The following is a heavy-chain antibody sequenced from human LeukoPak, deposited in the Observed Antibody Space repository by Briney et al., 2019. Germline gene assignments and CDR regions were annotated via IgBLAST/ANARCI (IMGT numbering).Heavy chain of an antibody. CDR3: ARDAHTGSGTYWGGVDYYYGMDV. V-gene: IGHV3-66*01. CDR2: IYSGGSGGST. J-gene: IGHJ6*02. D-gene: IGHD3-10*01. CDR1: GFTVSSNY. Sequence: EGSLRLSCAASGFTVSSNYMSWVRQAPGKGLEWVSVIYSGGSGGSTYYADSVKGRFTISRDNSKNTLYLQMNSLRAEDTAVYYCARDAHTGSGTYWGGVDYYYGMDVWGQGTTVTVSS.